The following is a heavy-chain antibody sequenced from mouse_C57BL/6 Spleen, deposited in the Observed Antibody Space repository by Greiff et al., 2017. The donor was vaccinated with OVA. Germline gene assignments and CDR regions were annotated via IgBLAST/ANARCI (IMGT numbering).Heavy chain of an antibody. D-gene: IGHD1-1*01. CDR1: GYTFTDYE. Sequence: VQLQQSGAELVRPGASVTLSCKASGYTFTDYEMHWVKQTPVHGLEWIGAIDPETGGTAYNQKFKGKAILTADKSSSTAYMELRSLTSEGSAVYYCTRQYYGSSWGQGTSVTVSS. CDR3: TRQYYGSS. CDR2: IDPETGGT. V-gene: IGHV1-15*01. J-gene: IGHJ4*01.